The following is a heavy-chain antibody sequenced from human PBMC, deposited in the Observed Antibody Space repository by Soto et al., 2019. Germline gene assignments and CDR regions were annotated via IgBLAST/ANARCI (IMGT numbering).Heavy chain of an antibody. CDR2: IYYSGST. Sequence: QVQLQESGPGLVKPSQTLSLTCTVYGGSISSGGYYWSWIRQLPGKGLEWIGYIYYSGSTYYNPSLKSRVTISVDTSKNQFSLKLSSVTAADTAVYYCARKYYDILTPYYYYGMGVWCQGTTVTVSS. J-gene: IGHJ6*02. CDR3: ARKYYDILTPYYYYGMGV. V-gene: IGHV4-31*03. CDR1: GGSISSGGYY. D-gene: IGHD3-9*01.